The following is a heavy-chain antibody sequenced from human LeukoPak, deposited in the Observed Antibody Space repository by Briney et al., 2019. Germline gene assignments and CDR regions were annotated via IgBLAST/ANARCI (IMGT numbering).Heavy chain of an antibody. V-gene: IGHV1-58*02. CDR1: GFTFTSSA. D-gene: IGHD1-26*01. CDR3: AANELNSGAAKKEDY. CDR2: IVVGSGNT. Sequence: SVKVSCKASGFTFTSSAMQWVRQARGQRLEWIVWIVVGSGNTNYAQKFQERVTITRDMSTSTAYMELSSLRSEDTAVYYCAANELNSGAAKKEDYWGQGTLVTVSS. J-gene: IGHJ4*02.